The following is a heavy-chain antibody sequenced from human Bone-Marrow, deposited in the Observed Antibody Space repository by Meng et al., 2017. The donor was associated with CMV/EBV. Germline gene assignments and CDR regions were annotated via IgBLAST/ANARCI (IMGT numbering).Heavy chain of an antibody. CDR3: AKVMRSWYFDL. CDR2: ISGSGGST. V-gene: IGHV3-23*01. D-gene: IGHD3-16*01. Sequence: SCAASGVTFSSYAMSWVRQAPGKGLEWVSAISGSGGSTYYADSVKGRFTFSRDNSKNTLYLEMNSLRAEDTALYYCAKVMRSWYFDLWGRGTLVTVSS. CDR1: GVTFSSYA. J-gene: IGHJ2*01.